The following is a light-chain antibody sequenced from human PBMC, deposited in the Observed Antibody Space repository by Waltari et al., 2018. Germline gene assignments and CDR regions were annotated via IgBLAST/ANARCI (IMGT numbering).Light chain of an antibody. CDR1: QDIRDF. CDR3: QLLNRYQWT. CDR2: AAS. J-gene: IGKJ1*01. V-gene: IGKV1-9*01. Sequence: IQLTQSPSSLSASVGERVTLTCRASQDIRDFLAWYQQKPGTVPKLLIYAASTLQSGVPSRFSGRQSGTDFTLTISSLQPEDFATYYCQLLNRYQWTFGQGTKVEMK.